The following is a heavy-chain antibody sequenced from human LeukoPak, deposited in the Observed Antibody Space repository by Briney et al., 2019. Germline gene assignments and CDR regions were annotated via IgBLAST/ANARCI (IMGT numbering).Heavy chain of an antibody. J-gene: IGHJ4*02. Sequence: SETLSLTCAVYGGSFSGYYWSWIRQPPGKGLEWIGEINHSGSTNYNPSLKSRVTISVDTSKNQFSLKLSSVTAADTAVYYCARAGFGDSDFDYWGQGSLVTVSS. D-gene: IGHD4-17*01. V-gene: IGHV4-34*01. CDR1: GGSFSGYY. CDR2: INHSGST. CDR3: ARAGFGDSDFDY.